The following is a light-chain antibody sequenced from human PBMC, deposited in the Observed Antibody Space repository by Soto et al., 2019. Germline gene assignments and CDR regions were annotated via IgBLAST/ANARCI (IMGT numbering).Light chain of an antibody. Sequence: DVVMTQSPLSLPVTLGQPASISCRSSQSLAYSDGNTYLNWFQQRPGQSPRRLIYKVSNRDSGVPARISGSGSGTDFTLNISRVEAEDVGVSYCMQGTHWPPYTFGQGTKLEIK. CDR2: KVS. CDR1: QSLAYSDGNTY. J-gene: IGKJ2*01. CDR3: MQGTHWPPYT. V-gene: IGKV2-30*01.